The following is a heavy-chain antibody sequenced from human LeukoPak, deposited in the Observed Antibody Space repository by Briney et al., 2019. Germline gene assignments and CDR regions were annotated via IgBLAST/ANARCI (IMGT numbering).Heavy chain of an antibody. D-gene: IGHD1-14*01. V-gene: IGHV4-39*01. Sequence: PSETLSLTCSVPGGSISSSSYYWGWIRQPPGKGLQWIGSIYYSGSTYYNPSLKSRVTISIDTSKNQFSLKLSSVTAADTAVYYCASGSQTTLCLDYWGQGTLVTVSS. CDR2: IYYSGST. J-gene: IGHJ4*02. CDR3: ASGSQTTLCLDY. CDR1: GGSISSSSYY.